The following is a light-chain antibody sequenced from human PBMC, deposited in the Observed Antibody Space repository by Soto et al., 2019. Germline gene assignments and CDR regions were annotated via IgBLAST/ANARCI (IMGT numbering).Light chain of an antibody. Sequence: IQLTKSAVTLSASVGDRVTITCRASQRLXTNLGWDQQKPGKAPKVLXYKASSLESGVPSRFSGSGSGTEFTLTISSLQQDEFVVYHCQQYKDGPTTFGQGTKVDIK. CDR1: QRLXTN. CDR3: QQYKDGPTT. V-gene: IGKV1-5*03. J-gene: IGKJ1*01. CDR2: KAS.